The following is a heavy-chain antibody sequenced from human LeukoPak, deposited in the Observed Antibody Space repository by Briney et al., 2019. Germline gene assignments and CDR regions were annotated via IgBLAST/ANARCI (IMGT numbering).Heavy chain of an antibody. CDR3: AKDNRRYCSSTSCSYFDY. V-gene: IGHV3-23*01. CDR2: ISSSGDST. D-gene: IGHD2-2*01. J-gene: IGHJ4*02. CDR1: GFTFSSYA. Sequence: GGSLRLSCAASGFTFSSYAMSWVRQAPEKGLEWVSEISSSGDSTYYADSVKGRFTISRDNSKNTLYLQMNSLRAEDTAVYYCAKDNRRYCSSTSCSYFDYWGQGTLVTVSS.